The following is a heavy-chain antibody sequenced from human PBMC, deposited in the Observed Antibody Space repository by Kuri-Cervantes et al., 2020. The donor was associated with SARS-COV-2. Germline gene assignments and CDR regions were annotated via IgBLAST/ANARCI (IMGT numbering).Heavy chain of an antibody. V-gene: IGHV4-59*01. J-gene: IGHJ3*02. CDR3: ARPQRGSGAYAFDI. CDR1: GGSISSYY. CDR2: IYYSGST. Sequence: SETLSLTCTVSGGSISSYYWSWIRQPAGKGLEWIGYIYYSGSTNYNPSLKSRVTISVDTSKNQFSLKLSSVTAADTAVYYCARPQRGSGAYAFDIWGQGTMVTVSS. D-gene: IGHD3-16*01.